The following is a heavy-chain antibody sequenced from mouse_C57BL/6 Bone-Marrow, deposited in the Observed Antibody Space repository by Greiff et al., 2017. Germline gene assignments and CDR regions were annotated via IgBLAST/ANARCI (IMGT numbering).Heavy chain of an antibody. Sequence: EVKLMESGPGLVKPSQSLSLTCSVTGYSITSGYYWNWIRQFPGNKLEWMGYISYGGSNNYNPSLKNRISITRDTSKNQFFLKLNSVTTEDTATYYCARDLLWSFDYWGQGTTLTVSS. V-gene: IGHV3-6*01. CDR1: GYSITSGYY. D-gene: IGHD2-1*01. CDR3: ARDLLWSFDY. CDR2: ISYGGSN. J-gene: IGHJ2*01.